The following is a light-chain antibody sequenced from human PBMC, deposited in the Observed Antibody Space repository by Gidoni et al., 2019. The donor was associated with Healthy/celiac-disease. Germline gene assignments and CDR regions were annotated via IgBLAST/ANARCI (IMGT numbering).Light chain of an antibody. V-gene: IGLV2-18*02. J-gene: IGLJ2*01. CDR3: SSYTSSSTVV. Sequence: QSALTQPPPVSGSPGQSVTISCTGTSSDVGSYNRVSWYQQPPVAAPKLMIYEVSTRPAGVPGRFAGSKSGNAASLTISGHEAEDEADYCCSSYTSSSTVVFGGGTKLTVL. CDR2: EVS. CDR1: SSDVGSYNR.